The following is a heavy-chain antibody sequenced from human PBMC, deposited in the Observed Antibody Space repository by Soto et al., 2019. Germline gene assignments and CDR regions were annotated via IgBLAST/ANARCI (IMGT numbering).Heavy chain of an antibody. CDR2: IDWDDDK. Sequence: SGPTLVNPTQTLTLTCTFSGFSLSTSGMCVSWIRQPPGKALEWLALIDWDDDKYYSTSLKTRLTISKDTSKNQVVLTMTNMDPVDTATYYWAPILTWDSYYYNGRGVHGQQPTFTVSS. CDR1: GFSLSTSGMC. D-gene: IGHD1-26*01. CDR3: APILTWDSYYYNGRGV. J-gene: IGHJ6*02. V-gene: IGHV2-70*01.